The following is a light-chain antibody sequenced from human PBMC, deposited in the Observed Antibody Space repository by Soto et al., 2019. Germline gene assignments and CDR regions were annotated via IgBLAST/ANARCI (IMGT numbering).Light chain of an antibody. CDR2: GAS. CDR1: QSVSSSY. V-gene: IGKV3-20*01. J-gene: IGKJ1*01. Sequence: EIVLTQSPGTLSLSPGERATLSCRASQSVSSSYLAWYQQKPGQAPRLLIYGASSRVTGIPDRFSGSGSGTDFTLTISRLEPEDFAVYYCQQYGSSPTTFGQWAKVEIK. CDR3: QQYGSSPTT.